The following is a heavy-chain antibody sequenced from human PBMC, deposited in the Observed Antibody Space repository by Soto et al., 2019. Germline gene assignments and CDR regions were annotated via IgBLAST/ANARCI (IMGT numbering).Heavy chain of an antibody. V-gene: IGHV4-39*01. Sequence: SETLSLTCTVSGGSISSSSYYWGWIRQPPGKGLEWIGSIYYSGSTYYNPSLKSRVTISVDTSKNQFSLKLSSVTAADTAVYYCARRIRDSSSSFVDYWGQGTLVTVSS. CDR1: GGSISSSSYY. CDR3: ARRIRDSSSSFVDY. D-gene: IGHD6-6*01. CDR2: IYYSGST. J-gene: IGHJ4*02.